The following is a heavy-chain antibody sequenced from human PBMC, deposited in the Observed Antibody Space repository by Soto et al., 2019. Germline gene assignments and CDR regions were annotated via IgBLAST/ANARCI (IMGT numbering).Heavy chain of an antibody. D-gene: IGHD3-3*01. Sequence: SETLSLTRAVYGESSTRYSWSYIRQPPGKGLEWIGEINHRGSTNYTPSLKSRVTISVDTSKKQFSLKLSSVTAADTAVYYCAREGYHDFWSGYSRYGMDVLGQGTTVTVSS. CDR3: AREGYHDFWSGYSRYGMDV. V-gene: IGHV4-34*01. J-gene: IGHJ6*02. CDR2: INHRGST. CDR1: GESSTRYS.